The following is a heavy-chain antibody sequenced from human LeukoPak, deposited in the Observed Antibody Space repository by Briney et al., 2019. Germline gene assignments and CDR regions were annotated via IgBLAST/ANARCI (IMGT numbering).Heavy chain of an antibody. CDR1: GFTFTSYY. J-gene: IGHJ5*02. CDR3: ARDNSGGSTWWFDP. Sequence: GASVKVSCKASGFTFTSYYMHWVRQAPGQGLEWVGIINPSGSYTSYAQKFQGRVTMTRDTSTSTVYMELSTLRSEDTAVYYCARDNSGGSTWWFDPWGQGTLVTVSS. V-gene: IGHV1-46*01. CDR2: INPSGSYT. D-gene: IGHD2-15*01.